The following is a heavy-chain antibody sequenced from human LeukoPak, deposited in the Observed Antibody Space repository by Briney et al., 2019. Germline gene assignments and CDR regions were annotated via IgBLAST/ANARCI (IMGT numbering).Heavy chain of an antibody. CDR3: ARVLADAFDI. Sequence: GSSVKVSYKPSGGTFSSYAISWVRQAPGQRLEWMGRIIPIFGTANYAQQFQGRVTITTNESASKPYIALTSLRSDDTHVSSCARVLADAFDIWGQGTMVTVS. CDR2: IIPIFGTA. V-gene: IGHV1-69*05. J-gene: IGHJ3*02. CDR1: GGTFSSYA.